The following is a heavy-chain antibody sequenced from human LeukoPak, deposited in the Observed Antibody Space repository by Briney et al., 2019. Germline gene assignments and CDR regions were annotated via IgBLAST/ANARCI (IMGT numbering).Heavy chain of an antibody. J-gene: IGHJ4*02. CDR3: AKPQTRPTDYFDY. CDR2: ISYDGSNK. Sequence: GRSLRLSCAASGFTFSSYGMHWVRQAPGKGLEWAAVISYDGSNKYYADSVKGRFTISRDNSKNTLYLQMNSLRAEDTAVYYCAKPQTRPTDYFDYWGQGTLVTVSS. CDR1: GFTFSSYG. D-gene: IGHD4-17*01. V-gene: IGHV3-30*18.